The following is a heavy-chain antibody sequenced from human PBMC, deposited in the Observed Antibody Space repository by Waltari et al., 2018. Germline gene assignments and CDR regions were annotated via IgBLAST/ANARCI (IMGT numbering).Heavy chain of an antibody. CDR2: TYYSGST. D-gene: IGHD3-22*01. CDR3: AGTYYYDSSGYYY. Sequence: QVQLQESGPGLVKPSQTLSLTCTVSGGSISSGGYYWSWIRQHPGKGLEWIGYTYYSGSTYYTPSLKSRVTISVDTSKNQFSLKLSSVTAAYTAVYYCAGTYYYDSSGYYYWGQGTLVTVSS. V-gene: IGHV4-31*03. J-gene: IGHJ4*02. CDR1: GGSISSGGYY.